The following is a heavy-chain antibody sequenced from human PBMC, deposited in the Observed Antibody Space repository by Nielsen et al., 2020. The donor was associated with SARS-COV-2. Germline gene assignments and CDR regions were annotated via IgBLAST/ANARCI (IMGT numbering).Heavy chain of an antibody. Sequence: GESLKISCAASGFTFSDYYMSWIRQAPGKGLEWVSYICSSSSYTNYADSVKGRFTISRDNAKNSLYLQMNSLRAEDTALYHCARGSGMGVWGQGTAVIVSS. CDR1: GFTFSDYY. J-gene: IGHJ6*02. D-gene: IGHD3-10*01. CDR2: ICSSSSYT. CDR3: ARGSGMGV. V-gene: IGHV3-11*05.